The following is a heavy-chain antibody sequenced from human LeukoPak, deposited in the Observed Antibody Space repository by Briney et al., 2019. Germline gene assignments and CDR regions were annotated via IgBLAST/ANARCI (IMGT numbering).Heavy chain of an antibody. V-gene: IGHV3-9*01. CDR3: AKDTMAAALDYFDY. J-gene: IGHJ4*02. D-gene: IGHD6-13*01. CDR2: ISWSSGSI. CDR1: GFTFDDYA. Sequence: GGSLRLSCAASGFTFDDYAMHWVRQAPGKGLEWVSGISWSSGSIGYADSVKGRFTISRDNAKNSLYLQMNSLRAEDTALYYCAKDTMAAALDYFDYWGQRTLVTVSS.